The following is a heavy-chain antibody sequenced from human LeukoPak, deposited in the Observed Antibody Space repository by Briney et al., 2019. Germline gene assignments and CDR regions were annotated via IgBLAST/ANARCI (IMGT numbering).Heavy chain of an antibody. V-gene: IGHV1-18*01. CDR2: ISAYNGNT. CDR3: ARDALNNYYDSRRHWFDP. D-gene: IGHD3-22*01. Sequence: ASVKVSCKASGYTFTSYGISWVRQAPGQGLEWMGWISAYNGNTNYAQKLQGRVTMTTDTSTSTAYMELRSLRSDDTAVYYCARDALNNYYDSRRHWFDPWGQGTLVIVSS. J-gene: IGHJ5*02. CDR1: GYTFTSYG.